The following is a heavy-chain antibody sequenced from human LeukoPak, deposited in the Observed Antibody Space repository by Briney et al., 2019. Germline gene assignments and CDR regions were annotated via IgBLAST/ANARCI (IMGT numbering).Heavy chain of an antibody. J-gene: IGHJ4*02. CDR2: ISYGGPNK. CDR1: GFTFSSYA. Sequence: GGSLRLSRAASGFTFSSYAMHWVRRAPGKGLEWVAVISYGGPNKNYADSVKGRFTIFRDNSKNTLYLQMNSLRAEDTAVYYCARGVRIAVAGNIDYWGQGTLVTVSS. V-gene: IGHV3-30*04. CDR3: ARGVRIAVAGNIDY. D-gene: IGHD6-19*01.